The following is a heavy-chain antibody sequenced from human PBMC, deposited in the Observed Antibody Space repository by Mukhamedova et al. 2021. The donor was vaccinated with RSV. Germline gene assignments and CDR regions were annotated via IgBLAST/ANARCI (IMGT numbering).Heavy chain of an antibody. Sequence: VRQAPGEGLEWVSGISGSGGSTYYADSVRGRFTISSDNTKNTVYLQMDSLRAEDTALYYCAKDRYCTTTTCPVDYWGQGTLVTVS. CDR2: ISGSGGST. J-gene: IGHJ4*02. V-gene: IGHV3-23*01. CDR3: AKDRYCTTTTCPVDY. D-gene: IGHD2-8*01.